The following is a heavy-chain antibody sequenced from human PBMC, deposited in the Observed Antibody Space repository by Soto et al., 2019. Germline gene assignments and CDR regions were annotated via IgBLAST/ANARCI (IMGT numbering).Heavy chain of an antibody. CDR1: GYSFTSYW. D-gene: IGHD2-2*02. J-gene: IGHJ5*02. CDR2: FDPRDAYT. CDR3: ATQHRPRTSGYIGCLER. V-gene: IGHV5-10-1*01. Sequence: VESLKISCKGSGYSFTSYWISWVSQMPGTGLEWMARFDPRDAYTKHSPSFQGHVTSTADKSISTAYRQGSSLKASDTAMYYCATQHRPRTSGYIGCLERWGKGTLVTVSS.